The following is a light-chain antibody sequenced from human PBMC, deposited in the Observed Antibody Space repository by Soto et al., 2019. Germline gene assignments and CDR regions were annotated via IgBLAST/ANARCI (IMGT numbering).Light chain of an antibody. V-gene: IGLV1-44*01. CDR3: AVWDDSLYV. CDR2: SNT. Sequence: QSVLTQPPSASGTPGQTVTISCSGSSSNIGKNTVNWYQHLPGTAPKLLIYSNTQRPLGVPARFSGSKSGTSASLAISGLQSVDEADYYCAVWDDSLYVFGNGTKLTVL. CDR1: SSNIGKNT. J-gene: IGLJ1*01.